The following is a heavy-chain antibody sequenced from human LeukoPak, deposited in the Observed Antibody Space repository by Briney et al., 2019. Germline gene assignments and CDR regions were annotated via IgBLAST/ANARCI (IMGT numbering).Heavy chain of an antibody. V-gene: IGHV1-2*02. CDR3: ARASLASAGTRF. CDR2: INPKSGDT. J-gene: IGHJ4*02. CDR1: GYTFSGYY. Sequence: ASVKVSCKASGYTFSGYYIHWVRQAAGRGLEWVGWINPKSGDTNYAQKFQGRVILTRDTSITTSYMEVISLTSDDTAVYYCARASLASAGTRFWGQGTLVTVSS. D-gene: IGHD6-13*01.